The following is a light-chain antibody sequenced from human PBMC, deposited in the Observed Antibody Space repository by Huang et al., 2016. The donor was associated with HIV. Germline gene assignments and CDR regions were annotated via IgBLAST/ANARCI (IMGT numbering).Light chain of an antibody. J-gene: IGKJ3*01. V-gene: IGKV1-9*01. CDR1: QGIGRY. Sequence: IQLTKSPSSLSASVGDRVTITCRASQGIGRYLVWYQQKPGKAPKLLIYAASTLQRGVPARFGGSGSGTDFTLTIGSLQPEDFATYYCQQLKTYPITFGPGTQVDIK. CDR2: AAS. CDR3: QQLKTYPIT.